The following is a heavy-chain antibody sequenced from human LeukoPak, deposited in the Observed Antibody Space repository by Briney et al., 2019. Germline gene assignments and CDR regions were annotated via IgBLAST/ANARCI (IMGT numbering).Heavy chain of an antibody. CDR3: ARQPAPQVVVAATGAFDI. Sequence: SETLSLTCTVSGGSISSSSYYWGWIRQPPGKGLEWIGSIYYSGSTYYNPSLKGRVTISVDTSKNQFSLKLSSVTATDTAVYYCARQPAPQVVVAATGAFDIWGQGTMVTVSS. V-gene: IGHV4-39*01. CDR2: IYYSGST. D-gene: IGHD2-15*01. CDR1: GGSISSSSYY. J-gene: IGHJ3*02.